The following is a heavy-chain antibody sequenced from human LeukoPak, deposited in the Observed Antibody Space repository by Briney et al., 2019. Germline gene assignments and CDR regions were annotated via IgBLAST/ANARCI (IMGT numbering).Heavy chain of an antibody. CDR3: AKEGYDLWSTYSRTHFDY. J-gene: IGHJ4*02. CDR1: GFTFSNYG. V-gene: IGHV3-23*01. Sequence: PGGSLRLSCAASGFTFSNYGMNWVRQAPGKGLEWVSGIRSSDGSTSYADSVRGRFTISKDTSKNILYLQMNSLRAEDTAVYYCAKEGYDLWSTYSRTHFDYWGQGILVTVSS. CDR2: IRSSDGST. D-gene: IGHD3-3*01.